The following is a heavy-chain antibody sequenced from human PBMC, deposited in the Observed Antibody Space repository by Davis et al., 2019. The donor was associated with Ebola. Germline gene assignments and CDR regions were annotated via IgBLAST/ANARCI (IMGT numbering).Heavy chain of an antibody. CDR1: GFTFSSYA. D-gene: IGHD1-26*01. Sequence: HTGGSLRLSCAASGFTFSSYAMSWVRQAPGKGLVWVSRINSDGSSTSYADSVKGRFTISRDNAKNMLYLQMSSLRAEDTAVYYCARDSAVIVGSIDFDYWGQGTLVTVSS. CDR2: INSDGSST. J-gene: IGHJ4*02. CDR3: ARDSAVIVGSIDFDY. V-gene: IGHV3-74*01.